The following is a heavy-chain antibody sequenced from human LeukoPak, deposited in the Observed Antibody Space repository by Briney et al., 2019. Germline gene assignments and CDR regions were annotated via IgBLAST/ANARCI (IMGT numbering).Heavy chain of an antibody. D-gene: IGHD3-10*01. CDR2: INHSGST. CDR3: AKSNGYGLVDI. J-gene: IGHJ3*02. CDR1: GGSFSGYY. Sequence: SETLSLACAVYGGSFSGYYWSWIRQPPGKGLEWIGEINHSGSTNYNPSLKSRVTISVDTSKNQFSLKLNSVTAADTAVYYCAKSNGYGLVDIWGQGTMVTVSS. V-gene: IGHV4-34*01.